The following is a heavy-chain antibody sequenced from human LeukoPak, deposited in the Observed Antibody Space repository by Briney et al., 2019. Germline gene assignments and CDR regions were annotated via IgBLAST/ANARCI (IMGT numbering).Heavy chain of an antibody. CDR2: ISSSGSTI. Sequence: GGSLRLSCAASGFTFSSYEMNWVRQAPGKGLEWDSYISSSGSTIYYADSVKGRFTISRDNAKNSLYLQMNSLRAEDTAVYYCARDPAGYCSGGSCFDYWGQGTLVTVSS. CDR3: ARDPAGYCSGGSCFDY. D-gene: IGHD2-15*01. CDR1: GFTFSSYE. J-gene: IGHJ4*02. V-gene: IGHV3-48*03.